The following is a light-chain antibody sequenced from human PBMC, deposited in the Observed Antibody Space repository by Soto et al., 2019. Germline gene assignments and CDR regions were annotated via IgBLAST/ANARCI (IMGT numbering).Light chain of an antibody. V-gene: IGKV3-15*01. CDR2: GAS. CDR3: QQCYNWPWT. CDR1: QNVNCY. J-gene: IGKJ1*01. Sequence: DIQLTQSPASLSFSAGESLTLSCRASQNVNCYLTWYQQKPGEAPELLIYGASTRASGVPSRFSGSGSGTEFTLTISSLQSEDFAVYYCQQCYNWPWTFGQGSKVDIK.